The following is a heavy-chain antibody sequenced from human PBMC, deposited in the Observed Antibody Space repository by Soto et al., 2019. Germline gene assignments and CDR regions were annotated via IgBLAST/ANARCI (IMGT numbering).Heavy chain of an antibody. D-gene: IGHD3-16*02. CDR1: GGSFSGYY. J-gene: IGHJ5*02. Sequence: QVQLQQWGAGLLKPSETLSLTCAVYGGSFSGYYWSWIRQPPGKGLEWIGEINHSGSTNYNPSLKSRVTISVDTSKNQFSLKLSSVTAAVTAVYYCARRGYIWGSYRFSTWGQGTLVTVSS. CDR3: ARRGYIWGSYRFST. V-gene: IGHV4-34*01. CDR2: INHSGST.